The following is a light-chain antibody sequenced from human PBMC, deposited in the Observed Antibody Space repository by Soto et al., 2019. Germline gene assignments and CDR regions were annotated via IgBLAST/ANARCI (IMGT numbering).Light chain of an antibody. J-gene: IGKJ4*01. CDR2: DAS. V-gene: IGKV3-20*01. CDR1: QSVRNNY. Sequence: EVVLTQSPGTLSLSPGERATLSCRASQSVRNNYLAWYQQKPGQAPRVLIYDASSRATGIPDRFSGSGTGTDFTLTISRLEPEDFAVYYCQQYGSSPRTFGGGTKVEIK. CDR3: QQYGSSPRT.